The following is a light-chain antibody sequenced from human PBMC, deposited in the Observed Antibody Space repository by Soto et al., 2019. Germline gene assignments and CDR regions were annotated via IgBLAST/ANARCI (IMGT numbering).Light chain of an antibody. V-gene: IGKV1-39*02. CDR2: AAS. J-gene: IGKJ1*01. CDR1: QSISSY. CDR3: QEYNTWPWT. Sequence: DIQMTQSPSSLSASVGDRVTITCRASQSISSYLNWYQQKPGKAPKLLIYAASSLQSGVPSRFSGSGSGTDFTLTISSLQPEDSAVYYCQEYNTWPWTFGQGTKVEFK.